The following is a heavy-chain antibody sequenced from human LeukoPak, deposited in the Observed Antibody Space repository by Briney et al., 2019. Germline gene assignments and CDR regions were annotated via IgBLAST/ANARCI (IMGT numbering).Heavy chain of an antibody. J-gene: IGHJ4*02. D-gene: IGHD6-6*01. CDR1: GGSISSYY. CDR2: IYYSGST. V-gene: IGHV4-59*12. CDR3: ARDRGSKRAFDY. Sequence: SETLSLTCTVSGGSISSYYWSWIRQPPGKGLEWIGYIYYSGSTYYNPSLKSRVTISVDTSKNQFSLKLSSVTAADTAVYYCARDRGSKRAFDYWGQGTLVTVSS.